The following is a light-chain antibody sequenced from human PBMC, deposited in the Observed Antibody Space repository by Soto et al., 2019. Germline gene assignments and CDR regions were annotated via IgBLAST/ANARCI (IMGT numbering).Light chain of an antibody. J-gene: IGKJ1*01. Sequence: EIGLTQSPGTLSLSPGERATPSCRASQSVSSSYLAWYQQKPGQAPSLLIYGASSRATGIPERFSGSGSGTDFTLTISRLEPEGFAVYYCQQYDSSPRTFGQGTKVE. CDR3: QQYDSSPRT. V-gene: IGKV3-20*01. CDR1: QSVSSSY. CDR2: GAS.